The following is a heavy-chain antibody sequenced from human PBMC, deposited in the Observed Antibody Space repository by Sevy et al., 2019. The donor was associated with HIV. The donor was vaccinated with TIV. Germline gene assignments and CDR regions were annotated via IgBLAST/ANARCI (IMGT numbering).Heavy chain of an antibody. CDR3: AKGGGGHYDPDEIGYYFYYYNMDV. CDR2: ISGSGSRT. D-gene: IGHD3-22*01. Sequence: GGSLRLSCAVSGFSFDSYGMTWVRQAPGKGLEWVSGISGSGSRTYYADSVKGRFIISRDNSKNTLDLQMNSLRSEDTDDYYCAKGGGGHYDPDEIGYYFYYYNMDVWGKGTTVTVSS. CDR1: GFSFDSYG. J-gene: IGHJ6*03. V-gene: IGHV3-23*01.